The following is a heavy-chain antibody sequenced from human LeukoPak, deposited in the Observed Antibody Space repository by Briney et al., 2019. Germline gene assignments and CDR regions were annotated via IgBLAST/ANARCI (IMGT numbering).Heavy chain of an antibody. CDR3: ARGDFPDYSYYYMDV. Sequence: SETLSLTCAVYGASFSGYYWTWLRQPPGKGLEWLGEINHSGSTNYNPSLKSRVTISVDTSKNQFSLKLTSVTAADTAIYYCARGDFPDYSYYYMDVWGKGTTVTVAS. V-gene: IGHV4-34*01. CDR2: INHSGST. CDR1: GASFSGYY. D-gene: IGHD3-3*01. J-gene: IGHJ6*03.